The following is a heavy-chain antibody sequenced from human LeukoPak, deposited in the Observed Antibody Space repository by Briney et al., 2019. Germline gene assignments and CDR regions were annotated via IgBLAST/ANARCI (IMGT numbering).Heavy chain of an antibody. CDR2: IYYSGST. Sequence: SETLSLTCTVSGGSISSGDYYWSWIRQPPGKGLEWIGYIYYSGSTYYNPSLKSRVTISVDTSKNQFSLKLSSVTAADTAVYYCARRLKPQKDSSGYYYYFDYWGQGTLVTVSS. J-gene: IGHJ4*02. CDR1: GGSISSGDYY. D-gene: IGHD3-22*01. V-gene: IGHV4-30-4*01. CDR3: ARRLKPQKDSSGYYYYFDY.